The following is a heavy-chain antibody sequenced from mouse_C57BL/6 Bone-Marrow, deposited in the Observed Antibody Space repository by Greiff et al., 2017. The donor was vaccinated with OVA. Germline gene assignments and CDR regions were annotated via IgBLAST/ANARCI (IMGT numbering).Heavy chain of an antibody. J-gene: IGHJ4*01. CDR3: ARWDPYYYAMDY. D-gene: IGHD4-1*01. CDR1: GFSLTSYG. V-gene: IGHV2-2*01. Sequence: VKLVESGPGLVQPSQSLSITCTVSGFSLTSYGVHWVRQSPGKGLEWLGVIWSGGSTDYNAAFISRLSISQDNSKSQVFFKMNSLQADDTAIYYCARWDPYYYAMDYWGQGTSVTVSS. CDR2: IWSGGST.